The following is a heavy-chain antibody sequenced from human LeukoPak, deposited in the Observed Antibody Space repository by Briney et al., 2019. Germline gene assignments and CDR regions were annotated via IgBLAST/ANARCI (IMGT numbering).Heavy chain of an antibody. Sequence: GGSLRLSWAVSGFKFSSYWMNWVRQVPGKGLMWVAHINTNGDSANYADSVKGRFTISRDNAKSTLSLQMNSLRAEDTAIYYCVRDNAYTFDYWGQGTLVTVSS. CDR3: VRDNAYTFDY. J-gene: IGHJ4*01. CDR1: GFKFSSYW. D-gene: IGHD5-24*01. V-gene: IGHV3-74*01. CDR2: INTNGDSA.